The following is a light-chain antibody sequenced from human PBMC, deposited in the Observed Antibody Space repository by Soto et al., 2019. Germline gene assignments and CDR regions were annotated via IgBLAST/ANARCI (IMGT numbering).Light chain of an antibody. CDR1: QSVSSN. J-gene: IGKJ1*01. CDR3: QQYGSSPLT. V-gene: IGKV3-15*01. CDR2: AAS. Sequence: EIVMTQSPATLSVSPGEGATLSCRASQSVSSNLAWYQQKPGQAPRLLIYAASTRATGIPARFSGSGSGTEFTLTISRLEPEDFAVYYCQQYGSSPLTFGQGTKVDIK.